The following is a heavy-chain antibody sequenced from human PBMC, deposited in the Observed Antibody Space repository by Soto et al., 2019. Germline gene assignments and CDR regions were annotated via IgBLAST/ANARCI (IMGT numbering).Heavy chain of an antibody. J-gene: IGHJ6*02. V-gene: IGHV1-18*01. CDR2: VSGYNGNT. CDR1: GYTFTTSG. CDR3: ARAGELPYYYYGMEV. Sequence: QVQLVQSGGEVKKPGASVKVSCKASGYTFTTSGVSWVRQAPGQGLEWMGWVSGYNGNTKYEEKFRDRITMTTDTSTTTAYLELRSLTSDDTAVYYCARAGELPYYYYGMEVWGQGTTVIVSS. D-gene: IGHD1-7*01.